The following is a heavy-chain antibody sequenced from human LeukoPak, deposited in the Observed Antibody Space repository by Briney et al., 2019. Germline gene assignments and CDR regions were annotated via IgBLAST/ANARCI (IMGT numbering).Heavy chain of an antibody. V-gene: IGHV3-48*04. D-gene: IGHD5-18*01. J-gene: IGHJ3*02. Sequence: GGSLRLSCAASGFTFSSYSMNWARQAPGKGLEWVSYISYSSSTIYYADSVKGRFTISRDNAKNSLYLQMNSLRAEDTALYHCARDVGLRAFDIWGQGTMVTVSS. CDR2: ISYSSSTI. CDR3: ARDVGLRAFDI. CDR1: GFTFSSYS.